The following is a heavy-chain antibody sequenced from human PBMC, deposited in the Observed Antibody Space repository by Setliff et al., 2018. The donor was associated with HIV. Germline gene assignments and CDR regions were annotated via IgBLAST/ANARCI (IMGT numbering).Heavy chain of an antibody. D-gene: IGHD6-25*01. CDR2: LNNDGTTI. J-gene: IGHJ4*01. Sequence: PGGSLRLSCAASGFTFSTYGLNWVRQAPGKGLEWISYLNNDGTTIYYADSVRGRFTISRDNAMDSLYLQMNSLRAEDTAVYYCVRDTTSGWMLTNCGHGTLVTVSS. CDR3: VRDTTSGWMLTN. CDR1: GFTFSTYG. V-gene: IGHV3-48*04.